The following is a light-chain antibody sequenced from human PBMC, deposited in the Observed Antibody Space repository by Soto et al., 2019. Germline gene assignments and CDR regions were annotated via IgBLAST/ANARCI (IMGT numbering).Light chain of an antibody. CDR3: QRHRDRPLT. Sequence: EIVMTQSPATLSVSPRERATLSCRASQTLSNNLAWYQQTLGQAPRRLIYGASATATDIPARFSGSGSGTAGTLTSSGRQAEEVANDYWQRHRDRPLTLGEGTKVEI. J-gene: IGKJ4*01. CDR2: GAS. V-gene: IGKV3-15*01. CDR1: QTLSNN.